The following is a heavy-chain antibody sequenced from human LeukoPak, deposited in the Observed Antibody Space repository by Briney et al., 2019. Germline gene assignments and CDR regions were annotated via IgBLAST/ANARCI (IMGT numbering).Heavy chain of an antibody. CDR3: ARWRSQQSEFDL. CDR1: GFTVSNTF. J-gene: IGHJ4*02. V-gene: IGHV3-53*01. D-gene: IGHD3-3*01. Sequence: GGSLRLSCAASGFTVSNTFVTWVRQAPGKGPEWVSIIYTGGTKHYADSVRGRFTNSRDDSKNTLYLQMNSLRAEDTAVYYCARWRSQQSEFDLWGQGTLATISS. CDR2: IYTGGTK.